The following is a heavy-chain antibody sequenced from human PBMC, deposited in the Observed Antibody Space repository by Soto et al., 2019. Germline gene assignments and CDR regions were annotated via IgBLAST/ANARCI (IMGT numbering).Heavy chain of an antibody. CDR2: IIPLFGTT. Sequence: QVQLVQSGAEVKKPGSSVKVSCKASGGTLNNYGFSWVRQAPGQGLEWMGGIIPLFGTTNYAQKFQGRVTITADEFTSTAYMRLSSLRSEETAVYYCAKDKAGRVHDPFDIWGQGTMVTVSS. CDR1: GGTLNNYG. D-gene: IGHD6-19*01. V-gene: IGHV1-69*12. CDR3: AKDKAGRVHDPFDI. J-gene: IGHJ3*02.